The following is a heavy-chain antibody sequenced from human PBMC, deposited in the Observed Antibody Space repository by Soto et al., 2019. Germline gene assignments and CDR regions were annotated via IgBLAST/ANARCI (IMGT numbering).Heavy chain of an antibody. CDR1: GGTFSSYA. CDR3: ARATPYRTYGRKALSRPVYYYYYGMDV. Sequence: QVQLVQSGAEVKKPGSSVKVSCKASGGTFSSYAISWVRQAPGQGLEWMGGIIPIFGTANYAQKFQGRVTITADESTSTAYMELSSLRSEDTAVYYCARATPYRTYGRKALSRPVYYYYYGMDVWGQGTTVTVS. D-gene: IGHD4-4*01. CDR2: IIPIFGTA. J-gene: IGHJ6*02. V-gene: IGHV1-69*01.